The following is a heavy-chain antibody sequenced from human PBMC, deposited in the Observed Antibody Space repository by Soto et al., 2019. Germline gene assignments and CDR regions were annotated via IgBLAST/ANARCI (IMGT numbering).Heavy chain of an antibody. CDR2: IWYDGSNK. CDR3: ARDRFPGYCSSTSCYAYYYYYYMDV. V-gene: IGHV3-33*01. CDR1: GFTFSSYG. Sequence: GGSLRLSCAASGFTFSSYGMHWVRQAPGKGLEWVAVIWYDGSNKYYADSVKGRFTISRDNSKNTLYLQMNSLRAEDTAVYYCARDRFPGYCSSTSCYAYYYYYYMDVWGKGTTVTVSS. D-gene: IGHD2-2*01. J-gene: IGHJ6*03.